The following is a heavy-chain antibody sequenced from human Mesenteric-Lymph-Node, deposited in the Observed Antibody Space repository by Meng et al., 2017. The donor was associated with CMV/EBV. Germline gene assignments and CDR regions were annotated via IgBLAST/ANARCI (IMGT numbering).Heavy chain of an antibody. Sequence: GGSLRLSCAASGFALISYGMHWVRQAPGKGLEWVAFIRPDGSDEKYVESVKGRFTISRDNSKNTLYLQMNSLRDEDTAMYYCAKVGVVPPSGDLDYWGQGTLVTVSS. D-gene: IGHD3-16*01. CDR1: GFALISYG. CDR2: IRPDGSDE. V-gene: IGHV3-30*02. CDR3: AKVGVVPPSGDLDY. J-gene: IGHJ4*02.